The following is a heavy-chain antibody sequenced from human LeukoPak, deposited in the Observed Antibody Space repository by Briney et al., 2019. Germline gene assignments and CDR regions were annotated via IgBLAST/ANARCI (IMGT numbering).Heavy chain of an antibody. CDR3: AKRRYYYDSSGYSFDY. CDR1: GFTFSSYA. D-gene: IGHD3-22*01. J-gene: IGHJ4*02. CDR2: ISGSGGST. Sequence: PGGSLRLSCAASGFTFSSYAMSWVRQAPGKGLEWVSAISGSGGSTYYADSVKGRFTISRDNSKNTLYLQMNSLRAEDTAVYYCAKRRYYYDSSGYSFDYWGQGTLVTVSS. V-gene: IGHV3-23*01.